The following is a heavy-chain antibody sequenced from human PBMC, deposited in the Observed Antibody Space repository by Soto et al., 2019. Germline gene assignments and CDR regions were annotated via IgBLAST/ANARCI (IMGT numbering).Heavy chain of an antibody. J-gene: IGHJ4*02. V-gene: IGHV3-30*18. CDR3: AKDNYGSGSYYSFFDY. Sequence: QVQLVESGGGVVQPGRSLRLSCAASGFTFSSYGMHWVRQAPGKGLEWVAVISYDGSNKYYADSVKGRFTISRDNSKNTLYLQMNSLRAEDTAVYYCAKDNYGSGSYYSFFDYWGQGTLVTVSS. CDR1: GFTFSSYG. D-gene: IGHD3-10*01. CDR2: ISYDGSNK.